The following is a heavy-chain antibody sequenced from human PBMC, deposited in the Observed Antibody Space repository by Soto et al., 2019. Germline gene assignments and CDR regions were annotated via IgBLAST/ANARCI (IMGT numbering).Heavy chain of an antibody. V-gene: IGHV4-59*01. J-gene: IGHJ5*02. CDR3: ARDHCSSTSCPTQPFDNWYDP. Sequence: SETLSLTCTVSGCSISSYYWSWIRQPPGKGLEWIGYIYYSGSTNYNPSLKSRVTISVDTSKNQFSLKLSSVTAADTAVYYCARDHCSSTSCPTQPFDNWYDPWGQGTLVTVSS. CDR2: IYYSGST. CDR1: GCSISSYY. D-gene: IGHD2-2*01.